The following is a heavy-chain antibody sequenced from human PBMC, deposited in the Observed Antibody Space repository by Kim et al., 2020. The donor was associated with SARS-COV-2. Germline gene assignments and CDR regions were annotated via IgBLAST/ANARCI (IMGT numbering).Heavy chain of an antibody. V-gene: IGHV4-4*07. CDR2: MYISGTT. Sequence: SETLSLTCTVSGASISDNYWTWIRQPAGKGLEWIGRMYISGTTNYNPSPKGRVTISLDTSKNQFSLTLTSVTAADTAVYYCARVATWPRRPSDYGGQGIL. J-gene: IGHJ4*02. CDR3: ARVATWPRRPSDY. D-gene: IGHD5-12*01. CDR1: GASISDNY.